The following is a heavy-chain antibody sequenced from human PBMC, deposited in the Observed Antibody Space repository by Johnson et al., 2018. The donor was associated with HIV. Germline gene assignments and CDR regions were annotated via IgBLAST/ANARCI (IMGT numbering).Heavy chain of an antibody. CDR1: GFTFGDYA. Sequence: EQLVESGGGLVQPGRSLRLSCRASGFTFGDYAMSWFRQAPGKGLEWVSAISGSGGSTYYADSVKGRFTISRDNSKNTLYLQMNSMRAEDTAVYYCAKDAFKDTAMAYAFDIWGQGTMVTVSS. J-gene: IGHJ3*02. V-gene: IGHV3-23*04. CDR3: AKDAFKDTAMAYAFDI. D-gene: IGHD5-18*01. CDR2: ISGSGGST.